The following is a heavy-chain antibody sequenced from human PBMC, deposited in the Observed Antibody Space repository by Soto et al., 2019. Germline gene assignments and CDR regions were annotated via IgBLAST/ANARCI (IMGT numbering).Heavy chain of an antibody. V-gene: IGHV3-33*01. J-gene: IGHJ4*02. CDR3: ARAGGTTVTGLWHFDS. Sequence: QVQLEESGGGVVSPGRSLRLSCKASGSTFNTYTMPWFRQPPGKGLEWLAAIWYDGTQKYYADSVKGRFIISRDNSKKTLYLEMNSLRAEDTAVYYCARAGGTTVTGLWHFDSWGQGTLVTVSS. D-gene: IGHD4-17*01. CDR1: GSTFNTYT. CDR2: IWYDGTQK.